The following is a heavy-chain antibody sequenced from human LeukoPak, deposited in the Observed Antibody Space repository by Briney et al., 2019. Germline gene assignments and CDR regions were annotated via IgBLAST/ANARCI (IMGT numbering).Heavy chain of an antibody. CDR2: TYASGYT. CDR3: ARDLDGYSPGAFDI. V-gene: IGHV4-4*07. J-gene: IGHJ3*02. D-gene: IGHD5-18*01. CDR1: GGSISTFY. Sequence: SETLSLTCTVSGGSISTFYWGWLRQPAGKGLEWIGHTYASGYTTYNPSLKSRVAMSIDTSKNQFSLKLRSVTAADTAVYYCARDLDGYSPGAFDIWGQGTMVTVSS.